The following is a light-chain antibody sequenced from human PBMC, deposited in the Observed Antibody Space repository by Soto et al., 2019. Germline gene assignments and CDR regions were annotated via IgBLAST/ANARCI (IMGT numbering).Light chain of an antibody. CDR2: NND. J-gene: IGLJ1*01. Sequence: QSVLTQPPSASGTPGQRVTISCSGSSSNIGSSFVYWYQQRPGTAPRLLIYNNDQRPSGVPDRFSGSKSGTSASLAISGLRSEDEADYYCAAWDDSLSVRYVFGTGTKVTVL. V-gene: IGLV1-47*02. CDR1: SSNIGSSF. CDR3: AAWDDSLSVRYV.